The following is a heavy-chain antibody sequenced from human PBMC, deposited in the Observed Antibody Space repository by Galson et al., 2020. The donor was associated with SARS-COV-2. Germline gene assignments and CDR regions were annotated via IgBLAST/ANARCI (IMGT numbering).Heavy chain of an antibody. CDR1: GFTFSSYG. CDR3: AKDPTPSTGWFIGGFDY. J-gene: IGHJ4*02. CDR2: ISYDGSVK. D-gene: IGHD6-19*01. V-gene: IGHV3-30*18. Sequence: TGGSLRLSCAASGFTFSSYGIHWVRQAPGKGLERVAVISYDGSVKYYVDSVKGRFTISRDNSKNTLYLQMNSLKPEETAVYYCAKDPTPSTGWFIGGFDYWGQGTLVTVSS.